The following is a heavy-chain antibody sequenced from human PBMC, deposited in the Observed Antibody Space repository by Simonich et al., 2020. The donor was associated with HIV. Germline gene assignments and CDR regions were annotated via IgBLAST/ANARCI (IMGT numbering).Heavy chain of an antibody. J-gene: IGHJ4*02. CDR2: INNSGTT. CDR1: GGSFSGYY. V-gene: IGHV4-34*01. Sequence: QVQLQQWGAGLLKPSETLSLTCAVYGGSFSGYYWSWIRQPPGKGLEWIGEINNSGTTNYNPSLKSRITISVDTSKNHFSLKLSSVTAADTALYYCARRHPTTVTTPYFDYWGQGTLVTVSS. CDR3: ARRHPTTVTTPYFDY. D-gene: IGHD4-17*01.